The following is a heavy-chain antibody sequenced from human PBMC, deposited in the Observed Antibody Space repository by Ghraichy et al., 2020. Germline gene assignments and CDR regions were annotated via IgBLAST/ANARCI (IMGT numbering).Heavy chain of an antibody. V-gene: IGHV1-69*02. CDR2: IIPILGIA. Sequence: SVKVSCKASGGTFSSYTISWVRQAPGQGLEWMGRIIPILGIANYAQKFQGRVTITADKSTSTAYMELSSLRSEDTAVYYCARGPPAYYYDSSGYLYYFDYWGQGTLVTVSS. D-gene: IGHD3-22*01. CDR1: GGTFSSYT. J-gene: IGHJ4*02. CDR3: ARGPPAYYYDSSGYLYYFDY.